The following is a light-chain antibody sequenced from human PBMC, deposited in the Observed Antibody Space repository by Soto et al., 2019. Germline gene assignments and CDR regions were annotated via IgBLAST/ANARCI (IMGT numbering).Light chain of an antibody. V-gene: IGLV1-36*01. Sequence: QSVLTQPPSVSEAPGRRVTISCSGSSFNIENKAVNWYQQLPGKAPQLLIYYDDMLSSGVSDRFSGSKSGTSASLAISGLQSEDEADYYCAAWDDSAHGWVFGGGTKLTVL. CDR1: SFNIENKA. CDR3: AAWDDSAHGWV. J-gene: IGLJ3*02. CDR2: YDD.